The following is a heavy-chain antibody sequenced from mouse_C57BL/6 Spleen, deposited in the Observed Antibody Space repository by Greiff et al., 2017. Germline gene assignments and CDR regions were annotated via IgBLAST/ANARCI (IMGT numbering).Heavy chain of an antibody. J-gene: IGHJ4*01. CDR1: GFTFSDYY. CDR3: ARDGGSSYGYAMDY. D-gene: IGHD1-1*01. Sequence: EVQLVESEGGLVQPGSSMKLSCTASGFTFSDYYMAWVRQVPEKGLEWVANINYDGSSTYYLDSLKSRFIISRDNAKNILYLQMSSLKSEDTATYYCARDGGSSYGYAMDYWGQGTSVTVSS. CDR2: INYDGSST. V-gene: IGHV5-16*01.